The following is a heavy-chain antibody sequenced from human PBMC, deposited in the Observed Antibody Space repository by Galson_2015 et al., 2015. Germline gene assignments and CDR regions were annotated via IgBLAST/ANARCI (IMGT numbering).Heavy chain of an antibody. D-gene: IGHD3-16*01. Sequence: SLRLSCAASGFIFNKYWMSWVRQAPGKGLEWVANIKQDGSEKYYVDSVKGRFTISRDNANIALFLQMNSLQAGDTAVYYCVRVMHGDAFDIWGQGTWVTVSA. V-gene: IGHV3-7*05. CDR3: VRVMHGDAFDI. CDR2: IKQDGSEK. J-gene: IGHJ3*02. CDR1: GFIFNKYW.